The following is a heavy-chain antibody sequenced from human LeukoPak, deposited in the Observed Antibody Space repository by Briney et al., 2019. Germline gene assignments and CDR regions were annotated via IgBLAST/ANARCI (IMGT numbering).Heavy chain of an antibody. CDR1: GGSITGYY. CDR2: IYYSGSA. D-gene: IGHD3-10*01. CDR3: ARGFGDWGLSWFDP. V-gene: IGHV4-59*01. J-gene: IGHJ5*02. Sequence: SETLSLTCTVSGGSITGYYWNWIRQPPGHGLEWIGYIYYSGSAKYNPSLKSRVTISVDTSKNQFSLKLTSVTAADTAVYYCARGFGDWGLSWFDPWGQGTLVTVSS.